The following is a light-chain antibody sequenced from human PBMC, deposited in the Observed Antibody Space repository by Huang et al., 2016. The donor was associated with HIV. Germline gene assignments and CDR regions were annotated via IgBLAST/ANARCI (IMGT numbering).Light chain of an antibody. CDR1: QTIGSS. CDR3: HQSSTLPLT. Sequence: EIVLTQSPDFQSVTPKEKVTITCRASQTIGSSLHWYQQKPGQSPKLIIKYASQSIAGGPSRVSGSDSGTDFTLTIDNLEAEDAAMYYCHQSSTLPLTFGQGTKVEIK. CDR2: YAS. J-gene: IGKJ1*01. V-gene: IGKV6-21*02.